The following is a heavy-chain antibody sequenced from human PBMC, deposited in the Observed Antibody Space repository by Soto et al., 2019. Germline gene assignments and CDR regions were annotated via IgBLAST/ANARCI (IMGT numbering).Heavy chain of an antibody. CDR3: AKGIPPVTTVVTLGFDY. CDR2: ISGSGGST. Sequence: GGSLRLSCAASGFTFSSYAMSWVRQAPGKGLEWVSAISGSGGSTYYADSVKGRFTISRDNSKNTLYLQMNSLRAEDTAVYYCAKGIPPVTTVVTLGFDYWGQGTLVTVSS. CDR1: GFTFSSYA. D-gene: IGHD4-17*01. V-gene: IGHV3-23*01. J-gene: IGHJ4*02.